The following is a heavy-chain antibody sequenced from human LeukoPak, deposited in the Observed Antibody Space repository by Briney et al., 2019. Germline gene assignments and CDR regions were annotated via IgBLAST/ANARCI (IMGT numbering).Heavy chain of an antibody. CDR3: ARAAAGLYDFDY. D-gene: IGHD6-13*01. CDR1: GGSIISYY. Sequence: SETLSLTCTVSGGSIISYYWSWIRQPPGKGLEWIGYIYYSGSTNYNPSLKSRVTISVDTSKNQFSLKLSSVTAADTAVYYCARAAAGLYDFDYWGQGTLVTVSS. J-gene: IGHJ4*02. CDR2: IYYSGST. V-gene: IGHV4-59*01.